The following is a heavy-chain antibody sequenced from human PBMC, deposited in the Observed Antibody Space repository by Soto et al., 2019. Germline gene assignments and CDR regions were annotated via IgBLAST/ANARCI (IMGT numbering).Heavy chain of an antibody. J-gene: IGHJ6*02. CDR1: SLKCGDYG. D-gene: IGHD6-13*01. CDR3: ARDFRDYSSHIHYYYYGMDV. CDR2: ISSSSSYI. Sequence: GGLMSVWSGAASLKCGDYGIRRIRKDTGKGLEWVSSISSSSSYIYYADSVKGRFTISRDNAKNSLYPQMNSLRAEDTAVYYCARDFRDYSSHIHYYYYGMDVWGQGPTVTSP. V-gene: IGHV3-21*01.